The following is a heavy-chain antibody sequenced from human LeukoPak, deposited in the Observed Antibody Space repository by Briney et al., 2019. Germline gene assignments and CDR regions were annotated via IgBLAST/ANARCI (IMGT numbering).Heavy chain of an antibody. V-gene: IGHV1-24*01. CDR1: GGTFSSYA. J-gene: IGHJ4*02. CDR3: ATRWEVRGVIIVVDRPRPLDY. D-gene: IGHD3-10*01. CDR2: FDPEDGET. Sequence: ASVKVSCKASGGTFSSYAISWVRQAPGKGLEWMGGFDPEDGETIYAQKFQGRVTMTEDTSTDTAYMELSSLRSEDTAVYYCATRWEVRGVIIVVDRPRPLDYWGQGALVTVSS.